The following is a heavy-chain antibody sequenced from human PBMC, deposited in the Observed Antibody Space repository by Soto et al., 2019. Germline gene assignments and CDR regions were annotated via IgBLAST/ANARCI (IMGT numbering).Heavy chain of an antibody. CDR2: MNPNSGNT. CDR3: ARGRGSRIVVVPAATNYYYYYMDV. J-gene: IGHJ6*03. V-gene: IGHV1-8*01. Sequence: ASVKVSCKASGYTFTSYDINWVRQATGQGLEWMGWMNPNSGNTGYAQKFQGRVTMTRNTSISTAYMELSSLRSEDTAVYYCARGRGSRIVVVPAATNYYYYYMDVWGKGTTVTVSS. D-gene: IGHD2-2*01. CDR1: GYTFTSYD.